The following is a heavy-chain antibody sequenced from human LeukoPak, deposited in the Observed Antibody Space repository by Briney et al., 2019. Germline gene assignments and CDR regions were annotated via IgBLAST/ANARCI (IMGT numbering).Heavy chain of an antibody. V-gene: IGHV4-39*01. CDR1: GGTISTSSYY. CDR3: ARHGIYYGLGSSYGLPNWFDP. J-gene: IGHJ5*02. CDR2: IYYSGST. Sequence: SETLSLTCTVSGGTISTSSYYFAWIRQPPGKGLEWIGSIYYSGSTYYNPSLKSRVTMSVDTSKNQFSLKLSSVTAADTAVYYCARHGIYYGLGSSYGLPNWFDPWGQGTLVTVSS. D-gene: IGHD3-10*01.